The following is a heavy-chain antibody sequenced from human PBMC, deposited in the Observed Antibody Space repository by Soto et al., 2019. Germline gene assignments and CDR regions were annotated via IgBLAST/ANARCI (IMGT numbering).Heavy chain of an antibody. D-gene: IGHD3-22*01. CDR1: GYTFTSYG. Sequence: QIQLMQSGAEVKKPGASVKVSCKASGYTFTSYGIHWVRQAPGQRLEWTGWINAGNGNTKYSEKSQGRVTITRDTAASTAYLELSSLRSEDTAVYYCARDPNDSSAYYHHCYYGMHVWGQGTTVTVSS. J-gene: IGHJ6*02. CDR3: ARDPNDSSAYYHHCYYGMHV. CDR2: INAGNGNT. V-gene: IGHV1-3*01.